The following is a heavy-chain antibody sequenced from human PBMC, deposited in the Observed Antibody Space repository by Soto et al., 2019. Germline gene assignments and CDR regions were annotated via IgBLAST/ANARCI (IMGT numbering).Heavy chain of an antibody. Sequence: GGSLRLSCAASGFTFSNAWMNWVRQAPGKGLEWVGRIKSKTDGGTTDYAAPVKGRFTISRDDSKNTLYLQMNSLKTEDTAVYYCITERGGWSDFDYWGQGTLVTVSS. V-gene: IGHV3-15*07. D-gene: IGHD6-19*01. CDR1: GFTFSNAW. CDR3: ITERGGWSDFDY. J-gene: IGHJ4*02. CDR2: IKSKTDGGTT.